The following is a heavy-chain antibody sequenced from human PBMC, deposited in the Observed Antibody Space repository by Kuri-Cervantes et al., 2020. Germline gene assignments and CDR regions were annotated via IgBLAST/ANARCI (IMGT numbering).Heavy chain of an antibody. CDR1: GYTFTSYA. V-gene: IGHV1-3*01. CDR2: INAGNGNT. J-gene: IGHJ4*02. CDR3: ARKKWREPLDY. Sequence: ASVKVSCKASGYTFTSYAMHWVRQAPGQRLEWMGWINAGNGNTKYSQKFQGRVTMTTDTSTSTAYMELRSLRSDDTAVYYCARKKWREPLDYWGQGTLVTDSS. D-gene: IGHD1-14*01.